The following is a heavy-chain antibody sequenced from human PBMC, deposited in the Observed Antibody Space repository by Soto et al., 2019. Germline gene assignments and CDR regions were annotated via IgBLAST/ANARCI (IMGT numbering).Heavy chain of an antibody. CDR3: ARDYDGSDYYEAFDF. D-gene: IGHD3-22*01. J-gene: IGHJ3*01. V-gene: IGHV3-21*02. CDR2: IGSSSPYI. CDR1: GFNFSHYN. Sequence: EVQLVESGGGLVKPGGSLRLSCATSGFNFSHYNMNWVRQAPGEGLEWVSSIGSSSPYIYYADSVKGRFTISRDNARNSLYLQMNSLTAEDTAVYYCARDYDGSDYYEAFDFWGQGTKVTVS.